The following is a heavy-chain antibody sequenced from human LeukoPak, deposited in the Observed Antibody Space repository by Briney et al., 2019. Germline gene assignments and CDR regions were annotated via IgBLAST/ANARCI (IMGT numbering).Heavy chain of an antibody. Sequence: GGSLRLSCAASGFTFSSYAMSWVRQAPGKGLEWVSSITSSSSAINYADSVKGRFTISRDNARDSLYLHMNSLRDEDTAVYYCAGDERHAFDIWGQGTMVTVSS. CDR2: ITSSSSAI. CDR1: GFTFSSYA. CDR3: AGDERHAFDI. V-gene: IGHV3-48*02. D-gene: IGHD5-24*01. J-gene: IGHJ3*02.